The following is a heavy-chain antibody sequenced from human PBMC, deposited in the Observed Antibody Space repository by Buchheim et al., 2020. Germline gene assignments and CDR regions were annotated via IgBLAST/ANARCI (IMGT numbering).Heavy chain of an antibody. Sequence: QVQLQESGPGLVKPSQTLSLTCTVSGGSISSGGYYWSWIRQHPGKGLEWIGYIYYSGSTYYNPSLKSRVTISVNTTKTQFSLKLSSVTAADTAVYYCARVPQGSITIFGVVIGANAFDIWGQGT. J-gene: IGHJ3*02. D-gene: IGHD3-3*01. CDR3: ARVPQGSITIFGVVIGANAFDI. V-gene: IGHV4-31*03. CDR2: IYYSGST. CDR1: GGSISSGGYY.